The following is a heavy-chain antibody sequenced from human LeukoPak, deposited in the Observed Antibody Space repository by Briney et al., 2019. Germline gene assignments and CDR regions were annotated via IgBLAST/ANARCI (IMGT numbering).Heavy chain of an antibody. CDR1: DGSFSGYY. CDR3: ARGPGNYCTYQPFYYMDV. J-gene: IGHJ6*03. V-gene: IGHV4-34*01. D-gene: IGHD2-2*01. CDR2: IIHSGSS. Sequence: SETLSLTCDVSDGSFSGYYWGWIRQPPGKGLEWIGEIIHSGSSNYSPSLKSRVTISLDTSKRQFSLTLSSVTAADTGVYYCARGPGNYCTYQPFYYMDVWGKGTAVIVS.